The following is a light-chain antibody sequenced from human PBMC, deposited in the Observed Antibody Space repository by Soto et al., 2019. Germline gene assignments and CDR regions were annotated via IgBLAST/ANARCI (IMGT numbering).Light chain of an antibody. V-gene: IGKV3D-15*01. Sequence: EIVLTQSPVTLSFSPGERATLSCRASQYVSSFLAWYQQKAGQAPRLLIYDASHRATGIPARFSGSGSGTEFTLTISSLQSEDFAVYYCQQYNKWPPWTFGQGTKVDIK. J-gene: IGKJ1*01. CDR1: QYVSSF. CDR3: QQYNKWPPWT. CDR2: DAS.